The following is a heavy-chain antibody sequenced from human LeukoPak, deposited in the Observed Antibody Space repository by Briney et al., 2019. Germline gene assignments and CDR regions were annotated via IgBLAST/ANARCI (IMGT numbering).Heavy chain of an antibody. Sequence: PGGSLRLSCEASGFTFRSFSMSWVRQAPGKGLEWVANIKEDGSEKYSVDSVKGRFTISRDNAKNSLYLQMNSLRAEDTAVYYCARVGQWLGIDYWGQGTLVTVSS. J-gene: IGHJ4*02. CDR1: GFTFRSFS. CDR2: IKEDGSEK. V-gene: IGHV3-7*01. D-gene: IGHD6-19*01. CDR3: ARVGQWLGIDY.